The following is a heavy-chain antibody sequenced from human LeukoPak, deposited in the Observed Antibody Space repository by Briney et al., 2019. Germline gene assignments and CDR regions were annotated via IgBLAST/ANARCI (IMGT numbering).Heavy chain of an antibody. CDR3: ARDNGYLESWFDP. V-gene: IGHV3-21*01. J-gene: IGHJ5*02. CDR2: ISSSSSYI. D-gene: IGHD4-17*01. CDR1: GFTFSSYS. Sequence: GSLRLSCAASGFTFSSYSMNWVRQAPGKGLEWVSSISSSSSYIYYADSVKGRFTISRDNAKNSLYLQMNSLRAEDTAVYYCARDNGYLESWFDPWGQGTLVTVSS.